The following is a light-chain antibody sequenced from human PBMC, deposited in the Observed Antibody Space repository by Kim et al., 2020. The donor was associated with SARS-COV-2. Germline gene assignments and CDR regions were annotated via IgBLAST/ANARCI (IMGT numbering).Light chain of an antibody. J-gene: IGLJ3*02. CDR1: GLGDKF. CDR3: QQWDSSAGV. CDR2: QDT. Sequence: SYELTQPPSLSVSPGQTATITCSGSGLGDKFAFWYQQKPGQYPVLVIYQDTRRPSGIPERFSGSNSGNTVTLTISGTQAMDAADYYCQQWDSSAGVFGGG. V-gene: IGLV3-1*01.